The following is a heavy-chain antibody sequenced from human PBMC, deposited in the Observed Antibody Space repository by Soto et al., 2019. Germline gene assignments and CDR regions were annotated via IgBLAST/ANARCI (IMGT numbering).Heavy chain of an antibody. Sequence: QITLKESGLTLVKPTQTLTLTCTFSGFSLTTSGVGVGWVRQPPGKALEGLALIYWNEDKRYSPSLRSRLTSTKDNSKRQVVNTGTHVDPSDTATDYCAHTVGLGFYDSHGHRGKDGVHGWGQGTLVPVSP. J-gene: IGHJ3*01. CDR3: AHTVGLGFYDSHGHRGKDGVHG. CDR1: GFSLTTSGVG. V-gene: IGHV2-5*01. D-gene: IGHD3-22*01. CDR2: IYWNEDK.